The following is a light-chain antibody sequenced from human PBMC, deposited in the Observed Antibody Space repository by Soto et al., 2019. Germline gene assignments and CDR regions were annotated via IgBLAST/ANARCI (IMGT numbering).Light chain of an antibody. CDR1: QSISSS. CDR2: KAS. J-gene: IGKJ4*01. V-gene: IGKV1-5*03. CDR3: QQYNAYPLT. Sequence: DLQMTQSPSTLSASVGDRVTITCRASQSISSSLAWYQQKPGKAPNLLIYKASSLESGVPSRFSGSGSGTEFTLTISSLQPDDFATYYCQQYNAYPLTFGGGTKVEIK.